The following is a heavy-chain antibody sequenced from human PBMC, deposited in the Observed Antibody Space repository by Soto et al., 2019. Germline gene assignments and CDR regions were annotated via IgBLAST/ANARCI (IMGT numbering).Heavy chain of an antibody. V-gene: IGHV4-39*01. J-gene: IGHJ4*02. Sequence: SETLSLTCTVSGGSISSSSYYWGWICQPPGKGLEWIGSIYYSGSTYYNPSLKSRVTISVDTSKNQFSLKLSSVTAADTAVYYCARHNVALAAAGTGGFDYWGQGTLVTVSS. CDR2: IYYSGST. CDR1: GGSISSSSYY. D-gene: IGHD6-13*01. CDR3: ARHNVALAAAGTGGFDY.